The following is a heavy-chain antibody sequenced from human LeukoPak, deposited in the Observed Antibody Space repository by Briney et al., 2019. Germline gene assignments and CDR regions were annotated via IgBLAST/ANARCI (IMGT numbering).Heavy chain of an antibody. CDR3: ARDPNSYQLLPNWFDP. J-gene: IGHJ5*02. CDR2: ISAYNGNT. Sequence: ASVKVSCKASGYTFTSYGISWVRQAPGQGLEWMGWISAYNGNTNYAQKLQGRVTMTTDTSTSTAYMELRSLRSDDTAVYYCARDPNSYQLLPNWFDPWGQGTLVTVSS. D-gene: IGHD2-2*01. CDR1: GYTFTSYG. V-gene: IGHV1-18*01.